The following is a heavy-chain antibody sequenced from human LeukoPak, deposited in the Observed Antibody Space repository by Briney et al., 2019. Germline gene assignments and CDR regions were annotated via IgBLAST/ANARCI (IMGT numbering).Heavy chain of an antibody. CDR2: MNPNSGNT. V-gene: IGHV1-8*01. CDR1: GYTFTSYD. CDR3: ARGLTTVTTGGADY. D-gene: IGHD4-17*01. Sequence: ASVKVSCKASGYTFTSYDINWVRQATGQGLEWMGWMNPNSGNTGYAQKFQGRVTMTRNTSISTAYMELSSLRSEDTAVYYCARGLTTVTTGGADYWGQGTLVTVSS. J-gene: IGHJ4*02.